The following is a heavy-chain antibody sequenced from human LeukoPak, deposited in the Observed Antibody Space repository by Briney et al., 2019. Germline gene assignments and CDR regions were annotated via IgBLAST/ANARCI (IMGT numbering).Heavy chain of an antibody. CDR3: ARDSIVPAAIPFDY. CDR2: ISAYNGNT. CDR1: GYTFTSYG. D-gene: IGHD2-2*01. J-gene: IGHJ4*02. Sequence: ASVKVSCKASGYTFTSYGISWVRQAPGQGLEWMGWISAYNGNTNYAQKLQGRVTMTTDTSTSTAYMELRSLRSDDTAVYCCARDSIVPAAIPFDYWGQGTLVTVSS. V-gene: IGHV1-18*01.